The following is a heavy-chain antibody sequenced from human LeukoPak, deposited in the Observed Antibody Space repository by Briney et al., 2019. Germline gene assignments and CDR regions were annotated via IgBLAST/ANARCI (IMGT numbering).Heavy chain of an antibody. J-gene: IGHJ4*02. V-gene: IGHV4-34*01. CDR2: INHSGST. CDR3: ARHPPRGYSYGGPFFDY. Sequence: SETLSLTCAVYGGSFSGYYWSWIRQPPGKGLEWIGEINHSGSTNYNPSLKSRVTTSVDTSKNQFSLKLSSVTAADTAVYYCARHPPRGYSYGGPFFDYWGQGTLVTVSS. D-gene: IGHD5-18*01. CDR1: GGSFSGYY.